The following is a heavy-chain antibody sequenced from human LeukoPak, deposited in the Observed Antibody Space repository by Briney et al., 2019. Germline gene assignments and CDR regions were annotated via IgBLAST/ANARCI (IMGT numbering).Heavy chain of an antibody. CDR1: GGSISSYY. CDR2: IYYSGST. J-gene: IGHJ4*02. Sequence: PSETLSLTRTVSGGSISSYYWSWIRQPPGEGLELIGYIYYSGSTNYNPSLKSRVTISVDTSKNQFSLKLSSVTAADTAVYYCARVSSGVYFDYWGQGTLSPSPQ. D-gene: IGHD2-15*01. V-gene: IGHV4-59*01. CDR3: ARVSSGVYFDY.